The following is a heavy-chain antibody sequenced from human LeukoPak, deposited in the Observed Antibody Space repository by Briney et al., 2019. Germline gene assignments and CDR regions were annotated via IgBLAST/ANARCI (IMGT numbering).Heavy chain of an antibody. J-gene: IGHJ1*01. D-gene: IGHD3-22*01. CDR2: INWNSGDV. V-gene: IGHV3-9*01. Sequence: PGGSLTLSCAASGFTFDDYAMHWVRQAPGKGLEWVSGINWNSGDVVYADSVKGRFTISRDNSKNTLYLQMNSLRAEDTAVYYCAKDRVGLSYYYDSSGYSRAEYFQHWGQGTLVTVSS. CDR1: GFTFDDYA. CDR3: AKDRVGLSYYYDSSGYSRAEYFQH.